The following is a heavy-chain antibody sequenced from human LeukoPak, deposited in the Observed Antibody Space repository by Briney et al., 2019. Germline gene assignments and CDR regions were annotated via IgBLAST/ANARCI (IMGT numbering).Heavy chain of an antibody. Sequence: GGPVKVSCKASGYTVTGHYLHWVRQAPGQGLEWMGWIYPNSGVTNYAQKFQGRVTKTRDTSINTAYMELHSLTSDDTAMYYCAKDAYSGFSCSCNMASWGQGTLVTVSS. V-gene: IGHV1-2*02. CDR3: AKDAYSGFSCSCNMAS. CDR1: GYTVTGHY. CDR2: IYPNSGVT. J-gene: IGHJ5*02. D-gene: IGHD6-13*01.